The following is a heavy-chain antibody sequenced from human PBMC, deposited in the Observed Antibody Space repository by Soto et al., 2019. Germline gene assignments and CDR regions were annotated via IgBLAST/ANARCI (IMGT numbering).Heavy chain of an antibody. V-gene: IGHV3-64*01. J-gene: IGHJ4*02. CDR2: ISGNGDSA. CDR1: GFTFSNFV. Sequence: GGSLRLSCAASGFTFSNFVMQWVRQAPGEGLEYVSAISGNGDSAYYANSVKGRFTISRDNSKNTLYLQMGSLRAEDMAVYYCARGIYYGSARYYFEIWGQGTLVTVSS. D-gene: IGHD3-10*01. CDR3: ARGIYYGSARYYFEI.